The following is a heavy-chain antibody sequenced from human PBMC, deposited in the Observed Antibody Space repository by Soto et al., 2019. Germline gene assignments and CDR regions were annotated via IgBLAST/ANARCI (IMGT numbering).Heavy chain of an antibody. CDR2: INAHNGNT. J-gene: IGHJ4*02. V-gene: IGHV1-18*01. Sequence: QVQLVQSGAEVKKPGASVKVSCKASGSTFPSSTVSWVRQAPGQGLEWMGWINAHNGNTKYAQKFQGRLTMTTDTSTGTGYMELRSLRYDDKAIYFCAIADYGDPDYWGQGTLVTVSS. CDR1: GSTFPSST. CDR3: AIADYGDPDY. D-gene: IGHD4-17*01.